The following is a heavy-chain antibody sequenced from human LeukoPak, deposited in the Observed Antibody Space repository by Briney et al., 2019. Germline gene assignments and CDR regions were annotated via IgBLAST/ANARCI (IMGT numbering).Heavy chain of an antibody. CDR3: ASPLTHY. V-gene: IGHV3-30-3*01. CDR1: GFTFSSYA. J-gene: IGHJ4*02. Sequence: PGGSLRLSCAASGFTFSSYAMHWVRQAPGKGLEWVAVISYDGSNKYYADSVKGRFTISRDNSKNTLYLQMNSLRAEDTAVYYCASPLTHYWGQGTLVTVSS. CDR2: ISYDGSNK.